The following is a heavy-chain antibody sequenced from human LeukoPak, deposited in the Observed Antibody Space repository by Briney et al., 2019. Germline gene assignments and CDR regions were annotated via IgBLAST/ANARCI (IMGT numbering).Heavy chain of an antibody. CDR1: GGSISSGSYY. CDR2: IYTSGST. CDR3: ARDGKVGPYYYDSSGYWPPDYYYGMDV. Sequence: SETLSLTCTVSGGSISSGSYYWSWIRQPAGKGLEWIGRIYTSGSTNYNPSLKSRVTISVDTSKNQFSLKLSSVTAADTAVYYCARDGKVGPYYYDSSGYWPPDYYYGMDVWGQGTTVTVSS. J-gene: IGHJ6*02. V-gene: IGHV4-61*02. D-gene: IGHD3-22*01.